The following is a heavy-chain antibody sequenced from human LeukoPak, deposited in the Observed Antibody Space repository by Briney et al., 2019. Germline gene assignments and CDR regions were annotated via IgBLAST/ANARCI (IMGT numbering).Heavy chain of an antibody. J-gene: IGHJ6*03. CDR3: ARDMNSNYYKDV. D-gene: IGHD1-7*01. Sequence: GASVKVSCKASGYTFTSYYIHWVRQAPGQGLEWMGIINPSGGSTTYAQKFQGRVTMTRDMSTRTLYMELNSLRAEDTAVYYCARDMNSNYYKDVWGKGTTVTISS. CDR1: GYTFTSYY. V-gene: IGHV1-46*01. CDR2: INPSGGST.